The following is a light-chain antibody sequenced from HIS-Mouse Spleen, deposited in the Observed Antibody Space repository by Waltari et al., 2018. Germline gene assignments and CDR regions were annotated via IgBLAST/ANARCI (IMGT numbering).Light chain of an antibody. CDR2: SNH. CDR1: SSNIGSNT. CDR3: AAWDDSLNGWV. Sequence: QSVLTQPPSASGTPGQRVTISCSGSSSNIGSNTVNWYQQLPGTAPKLLINSNHQRPSGVPDRFSGSKSGTSASLAISGLQSEDEADYYCAAWDDSLNGWVFGGGTKLTVL. J-gene: IGLJ3*02. V-gene: IGLV1-44*01.